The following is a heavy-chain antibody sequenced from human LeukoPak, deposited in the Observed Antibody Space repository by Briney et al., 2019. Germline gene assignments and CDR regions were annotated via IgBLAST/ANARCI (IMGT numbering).Heavy chain of an antibody. D-gene: IGHD6-13*01. CDR3: AKWAAGTFFDY. V-gene: IGHV3-30*18. CDR2: ISYDGSNK. Sequence: GGSLRLSCAASGFTFSSYGMHWVRQAPGKGLEWVAVISYDGSNKYYADSVKGRFTISRDNSKNTLYLQMNSLRAEDTAVYYCAKWAAGTFFDYWGQGTLVTVSS. CDR1: GFTFSSYG. J-gene: IGHJ4*02.